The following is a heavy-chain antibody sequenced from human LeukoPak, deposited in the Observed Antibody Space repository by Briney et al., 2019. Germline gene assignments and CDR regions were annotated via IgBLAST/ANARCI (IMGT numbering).Heavy chain of an antibody. Sequence: SETLSLTCTVSGGSISSYYWSWIRQPPGKGLEWIGYIYYSGSTNYNPSLKSRVTISVDTSKNQFSLKPSSVTAADTAVYYCARDKFGDLDYWGQGTLVTVSS. CDR1: GGSISSYY. CDR3: ARDKFGDLDY. CDR2: IYYSGST. V-gene: IGHV4-59*01. D-gene: IGHD3-10*01. J-gene: IGHJ4*02.